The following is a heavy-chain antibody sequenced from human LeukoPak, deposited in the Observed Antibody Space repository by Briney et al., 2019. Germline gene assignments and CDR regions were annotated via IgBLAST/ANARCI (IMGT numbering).Heavy chain of an antibody. CDR1: GFTVSTYA. J-gene: IGHJ4*02. D-gene: IGHD1-7*01. CDR3: AKDGKIRNWNYYQAKPVY. Sequence: GGSLRLSCAASGFTVSTYAMSWVRQAPGKGLEWVSGISGSGGSTYYADSVKGRFTISRDNSKNTLYLQTNSLRAGDTAVYYCAKDGKIRNWNYYQAKPVYWGQGTLVTVSS. CDR2: ISGSGGST. V-gene: IGHV3-23*01.